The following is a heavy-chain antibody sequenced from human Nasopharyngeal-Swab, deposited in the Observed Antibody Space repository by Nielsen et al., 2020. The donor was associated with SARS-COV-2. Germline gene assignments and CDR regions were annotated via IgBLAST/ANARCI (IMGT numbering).Heavy chain of an antibody. CDR1: GGSFSGYY. CDR2: IYYSGST. J-gene: IGHJ6*02. V-gene: IGHV4-34*01. D-gene: IGHD2-2*01. CDR3: ARASYCSSTSCEVGYYYGMDV. Sequence: SETLSLTCAVYGGSFSGYYWSWIRQPPGKGLEWIGSIYYSGSTYYNPSLKSRVTISVDTSKNQFSLKLSSVTAADTAVYYCARASYCSSTSCEVGYYYGMDVWGQGTTVTVSS.